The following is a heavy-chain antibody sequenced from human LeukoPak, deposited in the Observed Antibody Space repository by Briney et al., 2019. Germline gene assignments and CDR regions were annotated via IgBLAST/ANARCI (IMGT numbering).Heavy chain of an antibody. V-gene: IGHV3-73*01. CDR1: GFTFSGSA. CDR3: TGLGRDDYVWGSHTQDY. D-gene: IGHD3-16*01. Sequence: GGSLRLSCAASGFTFSGSAMHWVRQASGKGLEWIGRIRSEANSYATAYTASVKGRFTISRDDSKNTAYLQMSSLKTEDTAVYYCTGLGRDDYVWGSHTQDYWGQGTLATVSS. CDR2: IRSEANSYAT. J-gene: IGHJ4*02.